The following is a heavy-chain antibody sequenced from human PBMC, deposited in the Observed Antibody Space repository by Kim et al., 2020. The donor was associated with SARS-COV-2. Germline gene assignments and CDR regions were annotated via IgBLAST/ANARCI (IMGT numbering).Heavy chain of an antibody. CDR3: ARVPRDGSQADY. V-gene: IGHV4-59*13. D-gene: IGHD5-12*01. CDR1: GGSISSYY. CDR2: IYYSGST. J-gene: IGHJ4*02. Sequence: SETLSLTCTVSGGSISSYYWSWIRQPPGKGLEWIGYIYYSGSTNYNPSLKSRVTISVDTSKNQFSLKLSSVTAADTAVYYCARVPRDGSQADYWGQGTLVTVSS.